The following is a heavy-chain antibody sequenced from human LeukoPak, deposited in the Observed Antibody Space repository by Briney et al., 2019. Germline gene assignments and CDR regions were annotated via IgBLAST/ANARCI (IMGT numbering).Heavy chain of an antibody. CDR3: AHYDSSGYHAFDI. CDR2: INSDGGTT. D-gene: IGHD3-22*01. Sequence: TGGSLRLSCAASGFTFSSNWMHWVRQPPGKGLVWVSRINSDGGTTSYADSVKGRFTISRDNAKNTLYLQMNSLRAEDTAVYYCAHYDSSGYHAFDIWGQGTMVTVSS. J-gene: IGHJ3*02. V-gene: IGHV3-74*01. CDR1: GFTFSSNW.